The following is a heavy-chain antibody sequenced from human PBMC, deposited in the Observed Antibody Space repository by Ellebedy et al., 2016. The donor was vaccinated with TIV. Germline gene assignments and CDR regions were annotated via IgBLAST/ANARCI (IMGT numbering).Heavy chain of an antibody. D-gene: IGHD3-16*01. V-gene: IGHV3-7*03. Sequence: GESLKISCAASGFTFRDYWMSWVRQAPGKGLEWVANINEDGSEKYYVDSVAGRFTISRDNAKNSLFLQMNSPRADDTAVYYCARAGGVGTVDSWGQGTLVTVSS. CDR2: INEDGSEK. CDR1: GFTFRDYW. J-gene: IGHJ4*02. CDR3: ARAGGVGTVDS.